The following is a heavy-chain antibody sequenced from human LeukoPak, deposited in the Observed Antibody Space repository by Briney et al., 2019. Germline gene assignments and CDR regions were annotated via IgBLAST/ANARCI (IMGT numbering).Heavy chain of an antibody. D-gene: IGHD2-2*01. CDR3: ASCSSSTSCYGGGYYYYYYGMDV. CDR2: ISAYNGNT. CDR1: GYTFTSYG. J-gene: IGHJ6*02. Sequence: GASLKVSCKASGYTFTSYGISWVRQAPGQGLEWMGWISAYNGNTNYAQKLQGRVTMTTDTSTSTAYMELRSLRSDDTAVYYCASCSSSTSCYGGGYYYYYYGMDVWGQGTTVTVSS. V-gene: IGHV1-18*01.